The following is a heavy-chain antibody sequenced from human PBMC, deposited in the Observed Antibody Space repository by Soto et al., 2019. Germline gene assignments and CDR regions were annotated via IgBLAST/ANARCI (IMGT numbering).Heavy chain of an antibody. Sequence: QVQLVQSGAEVKKPGASVKVSCKASGYTFTSYDINWVRQATGQGLEWMGWMNPNSGNTGYAQKFQGRVTMTRNTSISTAYMELSSLRSEDTAVYYCARRGNSSSWYYYYYSGMDVWGQGTTVTVSS. D-gene: IGHD6-13*01. J-gene: IGHJ6*02. V-gene: IGHV1-8*01. CDR1: GYTFTSYD. CDR2: MNPNSGNT. CDR3: ARRGNSSSWYYYYYSGMDV.